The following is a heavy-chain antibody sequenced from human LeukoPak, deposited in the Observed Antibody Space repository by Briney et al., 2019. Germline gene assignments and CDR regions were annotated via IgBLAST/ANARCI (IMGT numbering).Heavy chain of an antibody. CDR3: ARELVAGSFDY. CDR2: ISSSGSTK. J-gene: IGHJ4*02. CDR1: GFPFSSFE. D-gene: IGHD6-19*01. V-gene: IGHV3-48*03. Sequence: GGSLRLSCAVSGFPFSSFEIKGVSQPRGRGWEWVSHISSSGSTKHYADSVKGRLTISRDNAKNSLYLQMNSLRGEDTAVYYCARELVAGSFDYWGQGTLVTVSS.